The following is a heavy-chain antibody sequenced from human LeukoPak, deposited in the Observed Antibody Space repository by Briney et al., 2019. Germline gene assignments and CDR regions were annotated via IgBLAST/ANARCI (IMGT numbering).Heavy chain of an antibody. CDR1: GFTFSSYG. V-gene: IGHV3-30*03. CDR3: VRHYYDGSAYYFDC. D-gene: IGHD3-22*01. J-gene: IGHJ4*02. Sequence: GGSLRLSCAASGFTFSSYGMHWVRQAPGKGLEWVAVISYDGSNKYYADSVKGRFTISRDNAKNSLYLQMNSLRAEDTAVYYCVRHYYDGSAYYFDCWGQGTLVTISS. CDR2: ISYDGSNK.